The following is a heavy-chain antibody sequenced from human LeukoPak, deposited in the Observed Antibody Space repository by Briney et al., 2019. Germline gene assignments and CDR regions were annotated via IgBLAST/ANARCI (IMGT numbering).Heavy chain of an antibody. J-gene: IGHJ6*02. CDR1: GFTFSDYY. CDR2: ISSSGSTI. V-gene: IGHV3-11*04. Sequence: GGSLRLSCAASGFTFSDYYMSSIRQAPGKGLEWVSYISSSGSTIYYADSVKGRFTISRDNAKNSLYLRMNSLRAEDTAVYYCARDSRASTSGYYYGMDVWGQGTTVTVSS. D-gene: IGHD2/OR15-2a*01. CDR3: ARDSRASTSGYYYGMDV.